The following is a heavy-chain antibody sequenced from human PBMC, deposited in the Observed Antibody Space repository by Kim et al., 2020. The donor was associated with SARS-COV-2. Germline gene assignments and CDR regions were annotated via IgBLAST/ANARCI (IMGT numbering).Heavy chain of an antibody. CDR1: GFTFSSYG. V-gene: IGHV3-33*01. J-gene: IGHJ6*02. CDR2: IWYDGSNK. D-gene: IGHD6-13*01. CDR3: ARDRGYVPNYYYGMDV. Sequence: GGSLRLSCAASGFTFSSYGMHWVRQAPGKGLEWVAVIWYDGSNKYYADSVKGRFTISRDNSKNTLYLQMNSLRAEDTAVYYCARDRGYVPNYYYGMDVWGQVTTVTVSS.